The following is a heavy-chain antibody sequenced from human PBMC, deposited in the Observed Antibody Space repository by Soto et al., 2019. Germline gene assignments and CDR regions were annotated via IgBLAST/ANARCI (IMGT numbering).Heavy chain of an antibody. CDR3: AQDGRVSASHDNRFGY. J-gene: IGHJ4*02. CDR2: IYSTGTT. D-gene: IGHD3-10*01. Sequence: EVQLVESGGGLIQPGGSLKLSCAASGFTVGNNYMSWVRQAPGKGLEWVSLIYSTGTTTYADSVKGRCTVSRDNAQNTRYIQMSSLRDEDTAVYYCAQDGRVSASHDNRFGYWGQGPLVTVSS. V-gene: IGHV3-53*01. CDR1: GFTVGNNY.